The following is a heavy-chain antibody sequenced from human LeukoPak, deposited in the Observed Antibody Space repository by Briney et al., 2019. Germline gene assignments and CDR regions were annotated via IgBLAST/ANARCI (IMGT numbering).Heavy chain of an antibody. CDR2: IWPSDSDT. CDR1: GYTFTNYW. D-gene: IGHD1-26*01. J-gene: IGHJ4*02. V-gene: IGHV5-51*01. Sequence: GGSLKISCKGSGYTFTNYWIGWVRQMPGKGLEWMGIIWPSDSDTRYSPSFQGQVTISADKSISTAYLQWSSLKASDTAIYFCARRISGYYIDYWGQGTLVSVSS. CDR3: ARRISGYYIDY.